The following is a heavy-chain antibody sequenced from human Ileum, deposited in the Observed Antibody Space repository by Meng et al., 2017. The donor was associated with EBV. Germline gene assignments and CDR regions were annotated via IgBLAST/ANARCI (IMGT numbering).Heavy chain of an antibody. Sequence: QGLLQESGPGLVKPSGTLSLTSAVSGGSISSSNWWSWVRQPPGKGLEWIGKIYHSGITIYNPSLKSRVTMSVDNSKNQFSLKLNSMTAADTAVYYCARDPTGGEDHQRVWGQGTLVTVSS. V-gene: IGHV4-4*02. CDR1: GGSISSSNW. D-gene: IGHD1-14*01. J-gene: IGHJ4*02. CDR3: ARDPTGGEDHQRV. CDR2: IYHSGIT.